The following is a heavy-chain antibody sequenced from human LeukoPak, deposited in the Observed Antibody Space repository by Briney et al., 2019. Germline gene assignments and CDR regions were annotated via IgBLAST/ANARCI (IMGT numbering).Heavy chain of an antibody. CDR2: IVVGSGNT. CDR3: ARVISGYSSSWVLYYFDY. V-gene: IGHV1-58*02. Sequence: SVKVSCKASGFTFTSSAMQWVRQARGQRLEWIGGIVVGSGNTNYAQKFQGRVTMTRNTSISTAYMELSSLRSEDTAVYYCARVISGYSSSWVLYYFDYWGQGTLVTVSS. D-gene: IGHD6-13*01. J-gene: IGHJ4*02. CDR1: GFTFTSSA.